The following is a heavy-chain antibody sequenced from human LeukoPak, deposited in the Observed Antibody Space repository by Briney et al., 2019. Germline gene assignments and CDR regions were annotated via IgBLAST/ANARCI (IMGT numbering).Heavy chain of an antibody. D-gene: IGHD3-22*01. J-gene: IGHJ4*02. CDR2: ISAYNGNT. CDR1: GYTFTSYG. Sequence: ASVKVSCKASGYTFTSYGTSWVRQAPGQGLEWMGWISAYNGNTNYAQKLQGRVTMTTDTSTSTAYMELRSLRSDDTAVYYCASRSSLYYDSSGYYPSLFDYWGQGTLVTVSS. CDR3: ASRSSLYYDSSGYYPSLFDY. V-gene: IGHV1-18*01.